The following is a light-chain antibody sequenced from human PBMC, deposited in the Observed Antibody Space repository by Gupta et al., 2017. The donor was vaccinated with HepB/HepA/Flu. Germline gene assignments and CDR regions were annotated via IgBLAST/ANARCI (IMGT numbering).Light chain of an antibody. CDR2: GAS. Sequence: DIQMTQSPYSLSAYDGYSVTITCCTSHSIGAYLNWYQQKPGRAPRLFIYGASNLQSGVPSRFSGSGSGTDFTLTISRLQPEDVATFYCQQSYIIPYTFGQGTKVEI. CDR1: HSIGAY. J-gene: IGKJ2*01. V-gene: IGKV1-39*01. CDR3: QQSYIIPYT.